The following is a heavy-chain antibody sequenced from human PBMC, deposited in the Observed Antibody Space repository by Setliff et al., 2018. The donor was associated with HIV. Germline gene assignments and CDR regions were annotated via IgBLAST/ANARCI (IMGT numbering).Heavy chain of an antibody. CDR1: GDPISSSIYY. J-gene: IGHJ2*01. V-gene: IGHV4-39*01. Sequence: PSETLSLTCTVSGDPISSSIYYWGWVRQPPGKGLEWIGGIYYTGSPFYNPSLKSRVTISRDTSKNHFSLKLSSVTAADTAIYYCARHPAEGSGSYAALKRYFDLWGRGTLVTVSS. D-gene: IGHD3-10*01. CDR3: ARHPAEGSGSYAALKRYFDL. CDR2: IYYTGSP.